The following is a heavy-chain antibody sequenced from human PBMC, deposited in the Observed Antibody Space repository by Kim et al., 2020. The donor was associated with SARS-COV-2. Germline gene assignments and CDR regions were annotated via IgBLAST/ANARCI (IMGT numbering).Heavy chain of an antibody. CDR2: IRSKANTYAA. D-gene: IGHD2-15*01. CDR1: GFTFSGSA. J-gene: IGHJ6*02. V-gene: IGHV3-73*01. CDR3: TTQLKQYCSGDKCYSDYYYYGMDG. Sequence: GGSLRLSCATSGFTFSGSAMHWVRQASGRGLEWIARIRSKANTYAAAYAASVKDRITISRDDSKKMAYLQMNSLKTEDTAVYYCTTQLKQYCSGDKCYSDYYYYGMDGWGQGTTVTASS.